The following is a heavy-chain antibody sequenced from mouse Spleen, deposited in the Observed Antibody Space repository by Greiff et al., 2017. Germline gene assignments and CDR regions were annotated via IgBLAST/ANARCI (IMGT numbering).Heavy chain of an antibody. Sequence: EVQLQQSGPVLVKPGASVKMSCKASGYTFTDYYMNWVKQSHGKSLEWIGVINPYNGGTSYNQKFKGKATLTVDKSSSTAYMELNSLTSEDSAVYYCARREGNYLSWFAYWGQGTLVTVSA. D-gene: IGHD2-1*01. CDR1: GYTFTDYY. J-gene: IGHJ3*01. V-gene: IGHV1-19*01. CDR3: ARREGNYLSWFAY. CDR2: INPYNGGT.